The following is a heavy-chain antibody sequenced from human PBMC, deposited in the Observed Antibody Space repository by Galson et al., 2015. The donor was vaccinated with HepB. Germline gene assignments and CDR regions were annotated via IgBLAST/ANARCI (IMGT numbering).Heavy chain of an antibody. CDR1: GFTVSDYS. D-gene: IGHD6-19*01. Sequence: SLRLSCAASGFTVSDYSMYWVRQAPGKGLEWVAVTSYDGSNNYYGDLVKGRFSIPRDSSKNTLFLQMRSVRTDDTAVYYCGRGGLRAVAGTKGDYWGQGSLVTVSS. V-gene: IGHV3-30-3*01. CDR3: GRGGLRAVAGTKGDY. J-gene: IGHJ4*02. CDR2: TSYDGSNN.